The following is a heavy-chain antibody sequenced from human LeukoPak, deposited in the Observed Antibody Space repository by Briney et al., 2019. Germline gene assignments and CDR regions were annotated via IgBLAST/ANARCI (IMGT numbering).Heavy chain of an antibody. J-gene: IGHJ5*02. CDR1: GYSSTTYN. V-gene: IGHV1-18*01. CDR3: ARSPNEFRRRFDP. D-gene: IGHD1-1*01. Sequence: GASVKVSCKASGYSSTTYNINWVRQAPGQGLEWMGWINVSNGNTNYAQKVQGRVTMTTDTSTSTAYMELRSLRSDDTAVYYCARSPNEFRRRFDPWGQGTLVTVSS. CDR2: INVSNGNT.